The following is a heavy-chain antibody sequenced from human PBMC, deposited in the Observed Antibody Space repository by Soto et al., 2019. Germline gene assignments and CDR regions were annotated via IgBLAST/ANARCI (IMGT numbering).Heavy chain of an antibody. V-gene: IGHV4-39*01. Sequence: SETRSLTCTVSGGSISSSNYHWGWIRQPPGKGLEWIGTIFYSGNTYYNPSHKSRVTISVDTSRNQFSLMLSSVTAADTAMYFCARCPSTYAPNWFDPWGQGTLVTVS. CDR2: IFYSGNT. D-gene: IGHD2-2*01. J-gene: IGHJ5*02. CDR3: ARCPSTYAPNWFDP. CDR1: GGSISSSNYH.